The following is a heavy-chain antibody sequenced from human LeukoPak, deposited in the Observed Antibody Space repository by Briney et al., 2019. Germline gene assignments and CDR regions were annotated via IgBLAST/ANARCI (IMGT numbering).Heavy chain of an antibody. CDR2: IRYDGTNK. V-gene: IGHV3-30*02. Sequence: PGGSLRLSCAASGFTFSTLGIHWVRQAPGRGLEWVAFIRYDGTNKFYADSVKGRFTISRDNSKNTLYLQMNSLRAEDTAVYYCAKMPDYAPDYWGQGTLVTVSS. J-gene: IGHJ4*02. D-gene: IGHD4-17*01. CDR1: GFTFSTLG. CDR3: AKMPDYAPDY.